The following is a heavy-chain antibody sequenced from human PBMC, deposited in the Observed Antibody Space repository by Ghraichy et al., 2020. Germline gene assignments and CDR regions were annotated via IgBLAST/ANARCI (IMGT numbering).Heavy chain of an antibody. J-gene: IGHJ4*02. Sequence: GESLNISCAASGFIFNNYGMHWVRQAPGKGLEWVAFVSYDGKKEKYADSVQGRFTISRDNSNNVVDLHMSSLRPEDTATYYCVKDSCSSTSCYFDFWGQGTLVTVSS. CDR3: VKDSCSSTSCYFDF. CDR2: VSYDGKKE. CDR1: GFIFNNYG. D-gene: IGHD2-2*01. V-gene: IGHV3-30*02.